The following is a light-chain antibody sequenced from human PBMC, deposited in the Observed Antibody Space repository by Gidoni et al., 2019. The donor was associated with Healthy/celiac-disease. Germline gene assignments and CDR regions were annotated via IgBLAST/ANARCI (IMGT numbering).Light chain of an antibody. V-gene: IGKV1-39*01. CDR2: AAS. CDR3: QQSYSTPWT. CDR1: QSISSY. Sequence: DIQMTQSPSSPSASVGDRVTITCRASQSISSYLNWYQQKPGKAPKLLIYAASSLQSGVPSRFSGSGSGTDFTLTISSLQPEDFATYYCQQSYSTPWTFGQXTKVEIK. J-gene: IGKJ1*01.